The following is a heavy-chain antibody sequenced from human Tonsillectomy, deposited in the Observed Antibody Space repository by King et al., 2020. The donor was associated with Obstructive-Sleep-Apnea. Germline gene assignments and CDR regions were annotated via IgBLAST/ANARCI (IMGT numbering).Heavy chain of an antibody. CDR2: IYYSGST. V-gene: IGHV4-59*08. CDR3: ATHSEGFDY. J-gene: IGHJ4*02. D-gene: IGHD2-15*01. CDR1: GDSISSYY. Sequence: VQLQESGPGLVKPSETLSLTCTVSGDSISSYYWSWIRQPPGKGLEWIGYIYYSGSTKYNPSLKSRLTMSVDTSKSQFSLKLSSVTAADTAVYYCATHSEGFDYWGQGTLVTVSS.